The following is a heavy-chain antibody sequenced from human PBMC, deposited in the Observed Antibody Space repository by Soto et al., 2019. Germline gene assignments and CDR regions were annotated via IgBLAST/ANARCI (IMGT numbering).Heavy chain of an antibody. CDR1: GFSLSTSGMC. CDR2: IDWDDDK. V-gene: IGHV2-70*01. Sequence: GSGPRLVNPTQTLTLTCTFSGFSLSTSGMCVSWIRQPPGKALEWLALIDWDDDKYYSTSLKTRLTISKDTSKNQVVLTMTNMDPVDTATYYCARMHDFWSGYHHYYYYGMDVWGQGTTVTVSS. CDR3: ARMHDFWSGYHHYYYYGMDV. J-gene: IGHJ6*02. D-gene: IGHD3-3*01.